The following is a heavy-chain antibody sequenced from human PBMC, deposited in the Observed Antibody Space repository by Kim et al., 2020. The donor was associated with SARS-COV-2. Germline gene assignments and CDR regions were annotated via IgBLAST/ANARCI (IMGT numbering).Heavy chain of an antibody. J-gene: IGHJ4*02. Sequence: STDYAESVEGRFPVPRDSARNTLYLRMNSLRAHDTAIYYCVKGAWLDYWGPGTLVTVSS. CDR2: ST. D-gene: IGHD5-12*01. CDR3: VKGAWLDY. V-gene: IGHV3-23*01.